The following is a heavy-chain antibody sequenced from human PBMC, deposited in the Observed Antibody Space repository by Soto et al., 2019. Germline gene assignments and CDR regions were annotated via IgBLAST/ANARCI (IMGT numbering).Heavy chain of an antibody. V-gene: IGHV1-69*01. CDR3: ARGVEDIVVVPAAPRRYFDY. J-gene: IGHJ4*02. D-gene: IGHD2-2*01. CDR1: GGTFSSYA. CDR2: IIPIFGTA. Sequence: QVQLVQSGAEVKKPGSSVKVSCKASGGTFSSYAISWVRQAPGQGLEWMGGIIPIFGTANYAQKFQGRVTITADESTSTAYMERSSLRSEDTAVYYCARGVEDIVVVPAAPRRYFDYWGQGTLVTVSS.